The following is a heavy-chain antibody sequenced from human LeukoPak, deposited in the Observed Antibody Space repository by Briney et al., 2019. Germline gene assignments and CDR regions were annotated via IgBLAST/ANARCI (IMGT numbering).Heavy chain of an antibody. J-gene: IGHJ6*03. V-gene: IGHV3-53*01. Sequence: GGSLRLSCAASGFTVSSNYMSWVRQAPGKGLEWVSVIYSGGSTYYADSVKGRFTISRDNSKNTLYLQMNSLRAEDTAVYYCARVTYSSSWYVGYYYYYYMDVWGKGTTVTVSS. D-gene: IGHD6-13*01. CDR2: IYSGGST. CDR3: ARVTYSSSWYVGYYYYYYMDV. CDR1: GFTVSSNY.